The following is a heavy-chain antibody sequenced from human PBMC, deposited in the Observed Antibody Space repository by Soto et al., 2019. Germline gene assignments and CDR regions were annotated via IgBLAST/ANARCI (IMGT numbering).Heavy chain of an antibody. CDR3: TKGATSSFDS. CDR1: GYRFSSSW. J-gene: IGHJ4*02. D-gene: IGHD2-15*01. V-gene: IGHV5-51*01. CDR2: VYPGDSDV. Sequence: PGESLKISCQGTGYRFSSSWIGWVRQKPGKGLEWLGNVYPGDSDVRYSPAFEGQVTISADNSINTAYLQLLHLKASDTAIYYCTKGATSSFDSWGQGTRVTVSS.